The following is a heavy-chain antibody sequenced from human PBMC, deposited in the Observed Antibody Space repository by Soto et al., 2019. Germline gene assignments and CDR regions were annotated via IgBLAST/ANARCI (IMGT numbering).Heavy chain of an antibody. D-gene: IGHD3-3*01. Sequence: SVKVSCKASGGTFSSYAISWVRQAPGQGLEWMGGIIPIFGTANYAQKFQGRVTITADESTSTAYMELSSLRSEDTAVYYCARGGDFWSGLSITSYWFDPWGQGTLVTVS. V-gene: IGHV1-69*13. J-gene: IGHJ5*02. CDR1: GGTFSSYA. CDR3: ARGGDFWSGLSITSYWFDP. CDR2: IIPIFGTA.